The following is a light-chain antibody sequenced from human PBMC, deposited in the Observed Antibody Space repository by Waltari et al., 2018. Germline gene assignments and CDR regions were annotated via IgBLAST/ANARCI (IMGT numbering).Light chain of an antibody. Sequence: DIRMTQSPSTLSASAGARVIISCRASQSISKWLAWYQQKTGKAPKLLIYEASTLQSGVPSRFSGTGSGTDFTLTISSLQPDDFATYYCQQYNSYSLLTFGGGTKVEIK. CDR1: QSISKW. V-gene: IGKV1-5*03. CDR2: EAS. CDR3: QQYNSYSLLT. J-gene: IGKJ4*01.